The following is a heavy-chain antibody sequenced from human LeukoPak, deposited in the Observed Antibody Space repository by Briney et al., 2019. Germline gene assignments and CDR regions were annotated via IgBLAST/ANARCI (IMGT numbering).Heavy chain of an antibody. CDR3: AKARTYQIAVAGTY. V-gene: IGHV3-23*01. J-gene: IGHJ4*02. Sequence: GGSLDLSWAASDFPFSNYGMNWVRRAPGQGLEWVSGISASGASTYYADSVKGRFTISRDNSKNTLYLQMNSLRVEDTAVYYCAKARTYQIAVAGTYWGQGTLVTVSS. CDR2: ISASGAST. CDR1: DFPFSNYG. D-gene: IGHD6-19*01.